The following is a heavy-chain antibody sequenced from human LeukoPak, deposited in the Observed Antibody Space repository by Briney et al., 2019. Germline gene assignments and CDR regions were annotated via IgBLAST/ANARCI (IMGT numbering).Heavy chain of an antibody. V-gene: IGHV3-23*01. CDR2: LSTGGGTA. CDR3: VKGTSWINPYFYMDV. D-gene: IGHD2-2*01. CDR1: GFTLNSYA. J-gene: IGHJ6*03. Sequence: GGSLRLSRSAPGFTLNSYAMNLVRQAPGKGLEWASSLSTGGGTAFYADSVKGRFTISRDNSKSTLYLQMNSLRVEDTAVYYCVKGTSWINPYFYMDVWGKGTTVIVSS.